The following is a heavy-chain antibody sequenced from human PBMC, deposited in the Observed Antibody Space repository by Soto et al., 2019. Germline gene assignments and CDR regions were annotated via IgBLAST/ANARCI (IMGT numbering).Heavy chain of an antibody. CDR2: ISAYNGNT. Sequence: ASVKVSCKASGYTFTSYGISWVRQAPGQGLEWVGWISAYNGNTNYAQKLQGRVTMTTDTSTSTAYMELRSLRSDDTAVYYCARGARSMIVVVNSFDYWGQGTLVTVSS. CDR1: GYTFTSYG. CDR3: ARGARSMIVVVNSFDY. D-gene: IGHD3-22*01. V-gene: IGHV1-18*04. J-gene: IGHJ4*02.